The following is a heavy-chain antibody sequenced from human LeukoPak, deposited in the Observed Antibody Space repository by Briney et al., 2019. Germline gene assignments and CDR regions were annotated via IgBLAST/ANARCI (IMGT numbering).Heavy chain of an antibody. CDR2: IYYSGST. CDR3: ARVDYDFWSGYYIEAQFDY. D-gene: IGHD3-3*01. Sequence: SEPLSLTCTVSGGSISSGDYYWSWIRQPPGKGLEWIGYIYYSGSTYYNPSLKSRVTISVDTSKNQFSLKLSSVTAADTAVYYCARVDYDFWSGYYIEAQFDYWGQGTLVTVSS. J-gene: IGHJ4*02. V-gene: IGHV4-30-4*01. CDR1: GGSISSGDYY.